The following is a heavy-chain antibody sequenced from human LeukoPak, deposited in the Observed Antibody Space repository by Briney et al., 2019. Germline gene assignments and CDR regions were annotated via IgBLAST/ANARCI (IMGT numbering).Heavy chain of an antibody. CDR1: GFTFSDYY. CDR2: ISGSGNR. V-gene: IGHV3-11*01. CDR3: AKCRSEVPAAINY. D-gene: IGHD2-2*01. Sequence: GGSLRLSCTASGFTFSDYYMSWIRQAPGKGLEWLSYISGSGNRYYADSVQGRFTISRDNSKNTLYLQMNSLRAEDTAVYYCAKCRSEVPAAINYWGQGTLVTVSS. J-gene: IGHJ4*02.